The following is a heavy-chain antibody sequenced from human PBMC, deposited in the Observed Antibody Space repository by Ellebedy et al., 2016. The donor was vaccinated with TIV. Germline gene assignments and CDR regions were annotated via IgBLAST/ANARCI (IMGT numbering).Heavy chain of an antibody. J-gene: IGHJ3*02. CDR3: ARWDFDSVNAFDI. CDR1: GFSFSTSW. Sequence: GESLKISCAASGFSFSTSWMYLVRQVPGKGLVWVSRIKSDGSRTRYADSVRGGFTISRDNAENTLYLQMDSLGAEDTAVYYCARWDFDSVNAFDIWGQGTMVTVSS. V-gene: IGHV3-74*01. D-gene: IGHD3-9*01. CDR2: IKSDGSRT.